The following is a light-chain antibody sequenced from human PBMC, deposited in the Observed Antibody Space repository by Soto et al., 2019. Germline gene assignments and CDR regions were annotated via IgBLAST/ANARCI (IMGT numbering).Light chain of an antibody. J-gene: IGKJ5*01. CDR2: SAS. V-gene: IGKV1-12*01. CDR3: QQSYSTLIT. Sequence: DIHVTQSPSSVSASVGDRVTITCRASQAITSWLAWYQQKPGRAPKLLIYSASSLQSGAPSRFTGSGSGTDFTLTISSLQPEDFATYYCQQSYSTLITFGQGTRLEIK. CDR1: QAITSW.